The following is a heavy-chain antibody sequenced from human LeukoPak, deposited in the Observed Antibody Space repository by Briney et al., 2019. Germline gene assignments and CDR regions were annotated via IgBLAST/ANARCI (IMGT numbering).Heavy chain of an antibody. J-gene: IGHJ4*02. D-gene: IGHD3-22*01. Sequence: SDTLSLTCTVSGGSNSSGGYYWSWIRQHPGKGLEWIGYIYYSGSTYYNPSLKSRVTMSVDTSKYQFSLKLSSVTAADTAVYYCAREADSSGFKRQFDYWGQGTLVTVSS. V-gene: IGHV4-31*03. CDR1: GGSNSSGGYY. CDR3: AREADSSGFKRQFDY. CDR2: IYYSGST.